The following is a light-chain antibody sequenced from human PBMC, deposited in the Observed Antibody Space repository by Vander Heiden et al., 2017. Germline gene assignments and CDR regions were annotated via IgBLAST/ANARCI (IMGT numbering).Light chain of an antibody. CDR1: SSDIGRFNY. Sequence: QSALTHPRSVSGSPGPSVTISCTGTSSDIGRFNYVSWHQQHPGKAPKVLIYDVTYRPSGVPDRFSGSKSGNTASLTIAGLQAEDEADYYCYSYAGSHTFIFGGGTKVTVL. V-gene: IGLV2-11*01. CDR2: DVT. J-gene: IGLJ2*01. CDR3: YSYAGSHTFI.